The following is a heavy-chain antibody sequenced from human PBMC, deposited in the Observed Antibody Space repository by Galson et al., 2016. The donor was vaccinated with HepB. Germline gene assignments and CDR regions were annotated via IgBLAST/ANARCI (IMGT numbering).Heavy chain of an antibody. CDR1: GFTFKSYW. J-gene: IGHJ4*02. CDR3: ARDSGVGADCGGDCYGA. Sequence: SLRLSCAASGFTFKSYWMQWVRQAPGKGLVWVSRIYNDGSITSYADSVKGRFTISRDNAKNTLYLQMNSLRAEDTAVYYCARDSGVGADCGGDCYGAWGQGTLVTVSS. CDR2: IYNDGSIT. D-gene: IGHD2-21*02. V-gene: IGHV3-74*01.